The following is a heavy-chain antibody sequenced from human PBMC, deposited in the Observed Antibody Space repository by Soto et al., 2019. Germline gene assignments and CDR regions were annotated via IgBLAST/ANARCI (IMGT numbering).Heavy chain of an antibody. CDR2: IIPIFGTA. D-gene: IGHD2-15*01. CDR3: ARGYCSGGSCYPGHGMDV. V-gene: IGHV1-69*13. Sequence: SVKVSCKASGGTFSSYAISWVRQAPGQGLEWMGGIIPIFGTANYAQKFQGRVTITADESTSTAYMELSSLRSEDTAVYYCARGYCSGGSCYPGHGMDVWGQGTTVTVS. CDR1: GGTFSSYA. J-gene: IGHJ6*02.